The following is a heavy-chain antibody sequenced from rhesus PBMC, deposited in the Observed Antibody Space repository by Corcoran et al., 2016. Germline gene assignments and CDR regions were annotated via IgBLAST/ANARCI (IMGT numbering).Heavy chain of an antibody. Sequence: QVQLQESGPGLVKPSETLFLTCAVSGGSISSNYWRWLRHHPGKGLVWIGRISGSGGSTDNNPSLKSRVTISTDTSKNQFSRKRSSVTAADTAVYYWADHSGYNFDYWGQGVLVTVSS. CDR1: GGSISSNY. D-gene: IGHD5-24*01. V-gene: IGHV4-173*01. CDR3: ADHSGYNFDY. J-gene: IGHJ4*01. CDR2: ISGSGGST.